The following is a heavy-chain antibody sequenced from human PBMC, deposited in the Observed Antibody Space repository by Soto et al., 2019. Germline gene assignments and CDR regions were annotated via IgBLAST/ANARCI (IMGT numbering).Heavy chain of an antibody. CDR2: ISGSGGST. D-gene: IGHD6-13*01. V-gene: IGHV3-23*01. J-gene: IGHJ4*02. CDR3: VNLGARQQLDGDY. Sequence: GGSLRLSCAASGFTFSSYAMSWVRQAPGKGLEWVSAISGSGGSTYYADSVKGRFTISRDNSKNTLYLQMNSLRAEDTAVYYCVNLGARQQLDGDYWGQGTLVTVSS. CDR1: GFTFSSYA.